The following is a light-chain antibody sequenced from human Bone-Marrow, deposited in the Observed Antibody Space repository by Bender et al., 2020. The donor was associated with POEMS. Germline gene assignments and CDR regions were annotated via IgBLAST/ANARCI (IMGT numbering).Light chain of an antibody. J-gene: IGLJ2*01. CDR2: DVS. V-gene: IGLV2-11*01. CDR3: CSYAGSNTFVV. Sequence: QSALTQPRSVSGSPGQSVTISCTGTSSDVGNYNYVSWYQQYPGKAPKLMIYDVSNRPSGVPDRFSGSKSGNTASLTISGLQAEDEADYYCCSYAGSNTFVVIGGGTKLTVL. CDR1: SSDVGNYNY.